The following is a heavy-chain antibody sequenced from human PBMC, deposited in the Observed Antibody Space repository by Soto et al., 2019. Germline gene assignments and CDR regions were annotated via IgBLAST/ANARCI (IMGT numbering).Heavy chain of an antibody. CDR1: GYTFTSYA. Sequence: GASVKVSCKASGYTFTSYAMHWVRQAPGQRLEWMGWINAGNGNTKYSQKIQGRVTITRDTSASTAYMELSSLRSEDTAVYYCARGFGGSYWPYFDYWGQGTLVTVSS. V-gene: IGHV1-3*01. D-gene: IGHD1-26*01. CDR3: ARGFGGSYWPYFDY. J-gene: IGHJ4*02. CDR2: INAGNGNT.